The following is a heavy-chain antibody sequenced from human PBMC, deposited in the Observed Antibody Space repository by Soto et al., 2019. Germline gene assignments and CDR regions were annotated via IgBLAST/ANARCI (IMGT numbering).Heavy chain of an antibody. Sequence: PGGSLRLSCEVSGLTFSNFAMSWVRQAPGEGLEWAAAIGGSSGTTFYADSVKGRYSISKDFAKNMLYLQMNSVRVEDTAVYYCAKFKGFNWNYVFDYWRQGVPVTVSS. CDR3: AKFKGFNWNYVFDY. CDR1: GLTFSNFA. D-gene: IGHD1-7*01. V-gene: IGHV3-23*01. J-gene: IGHJ4*02. CDR2: IGGSSGTT.